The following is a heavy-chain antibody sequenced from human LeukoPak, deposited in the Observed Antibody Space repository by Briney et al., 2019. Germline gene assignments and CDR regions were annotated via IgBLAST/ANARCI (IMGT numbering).Heavy chain of an antibody. CDR2: ISSSGSTI. J-gene: IGHJ4*02. V-gene: IGHV3-48*03. D-gene: IGHD5-18*01. CDR1: GFTFSSYE. Sequence: GGSLRLSCAASGFTFSSYEMNWVRQAPGEGLEWVSYISSSGSTIYYADSVKGRFTISRDNAKNSLYLQMNSLRAEDTAVYYCASLGYSYGSDYYVDYWGQGTLVTVSS. CDR3: ASLGYSYGSDYYVDY.